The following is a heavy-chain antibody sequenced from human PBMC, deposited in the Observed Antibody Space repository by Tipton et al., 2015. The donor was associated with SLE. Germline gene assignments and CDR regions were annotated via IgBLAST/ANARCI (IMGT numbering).Heavy chain of an antibody. Sequence: QLVQSGAEVKKPGASVKVSCKTSGYTFTAYYIHWVRQAPGQGLEWMGRINPNSGGTKFAQKFQGRVTLTRDMSMNTAYLELSRLRSDDTAVYYCARSLRARGYYYYGFDVWGQGTTVTVSS. CDR1: GYTFTAYY. CDR3: ARSLRARGYYYYGFDV. V-gene: IGHV1-2*06. CDR2: INPNSGGT. D-gene: IGHD6-6*01. J-gene: IGHJ6*02.